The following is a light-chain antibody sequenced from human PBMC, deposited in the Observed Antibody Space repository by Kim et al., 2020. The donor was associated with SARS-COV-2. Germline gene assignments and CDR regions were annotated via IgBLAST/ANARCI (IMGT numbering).Light chain of an antibody. CDR1: QTLSGR. CDR2: DAS. Sequence: PSLSASVGDRVTFTCRASQTLSGRLAWYQQKPGKAPKLLIFDASTLESGVPSRFRGSGSGTDFILTISSLQPDDSATYYCQHRKTFGQGTKVDIK. V-gene: IGKV1-5*01. CDR3: QHRKT. J-gene: IGKJ1*01.